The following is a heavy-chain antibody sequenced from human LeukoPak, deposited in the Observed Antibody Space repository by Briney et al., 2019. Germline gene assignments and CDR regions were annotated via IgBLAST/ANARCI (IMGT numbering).Heavy chain of an antibody. V-gene: IGHV3-21*01. CDR3: AREQQLGPSNAFDI. CDR1: GFTFSSYS. Sequence: GGSLRLPCAASGFTFSSYSMNWVRQAPGKGLEWVSSISSSSSYIYYADSVKGRFTISRDNAKNSLYLQMNSLRAEDTAVYYCAREQQLGPSNAFDIWGQGTMVTVSS. J-gene: IGHJ3*02. D-gene: IGHD6-13*01. CDR2: ISSSSSYI.